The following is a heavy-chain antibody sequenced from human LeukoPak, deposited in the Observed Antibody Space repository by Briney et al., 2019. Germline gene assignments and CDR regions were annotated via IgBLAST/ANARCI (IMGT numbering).Heavy chain of an antibody. V-gene: IGHV1-2*02. CDR1: RYTFTGYY. Sequence: ASVKVSCKASRYTFTGYYIHWVRQAPGQGLEWMGWINPNSGGTNYAQKFQGRVTMTRDTSISTAYMELSRMRSDDTAVYYCARPYGSGLRDAYDIWGQGTMXTVSS. CDR3: ARPYGSGLRDAYDI. J-gene: IGHJ3*02. CDR2: INPNSGGT. D-gene: IGHD3-10*01.